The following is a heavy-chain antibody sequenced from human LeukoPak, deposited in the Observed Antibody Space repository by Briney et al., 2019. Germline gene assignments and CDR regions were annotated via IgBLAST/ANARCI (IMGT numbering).Heavy chain of an antibody. D-gene: IGHD1-26*01. J-gene: IGHJ4*02. V-gene: IGHV3-72*01. CDR2: TRNKANSYTT. CDR1: GFTFSDHY. Sequence: HPGGSLRLSCAASGFTFSDHYMAWVRQAPGKGLEWVGRTRNKANSYTTEYAASVKGRFTISRDDSKNSLSLQMNSLKTEDTAVYYCARDVGANTDYWGQGTLVTVSS. CDR3: ARDVGANTDY.